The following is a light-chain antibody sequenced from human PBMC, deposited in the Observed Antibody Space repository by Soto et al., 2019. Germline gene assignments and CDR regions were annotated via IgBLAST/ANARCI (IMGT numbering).Light chain of an antibody. Sequence: QSPLNQPACVSGSPGQSITISCTGTISDVGGYDYVSWYQLHPGKAPKLMVFEVSNRPSGVSYRFSGSKSGNTASLTISGLQAEDEADYFCRSYSISTAYLFGTGTKVTVL. V-gene: IGLV2-14*01. J-gene: IGLJ1*01. CDR2: EVS. CDR3: RSYSISTAYL. CDR1: ISDVGGYDY.